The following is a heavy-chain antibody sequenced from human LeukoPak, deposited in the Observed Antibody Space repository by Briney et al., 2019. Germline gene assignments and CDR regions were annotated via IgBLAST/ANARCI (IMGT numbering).Heavy chain of an antibody. D-gene: IGHD6-19*01. CDR1: DGSISSYY. CDR3: ARAYNSGWSTDAFHI. V-gene: IGHV4-4*07. Sequence: PSETLSLTCTVPDGSISSYYWSWVRQPAGKGLEWIGRIYTSGSTNYNPSLKSRVTMSVDTSKNQFSLKLSSVTAADTAVYYCARAYNSGWSTDAFHIWGQGTMVTVSS. CDR2: IYTSGST. J-gene: IGHJ3*02.